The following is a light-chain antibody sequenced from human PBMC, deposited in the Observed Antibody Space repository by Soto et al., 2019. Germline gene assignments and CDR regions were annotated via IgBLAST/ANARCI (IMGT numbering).Light chain of an antibody. CDR3: SSYTGGNTHV. Sequence: QSVLTQPASVSGSPGQSITISCTGSSSDIGGYNYVSWYQQHPGKAPKLMIYDVSNRPSGVSNRFSGSKSGNTASLTISGLQAEDEADYYCSSYTGGNTHVSGSGTKVTVL. J-gene: IGLJ1*01. CDR2: DVS. V-gene: IGLV2-14*01. CDR1: SSDIGGYNY.